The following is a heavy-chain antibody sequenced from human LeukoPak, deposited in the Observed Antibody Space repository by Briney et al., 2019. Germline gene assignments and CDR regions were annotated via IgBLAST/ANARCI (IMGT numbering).Heavy chain of an antibody. CDR3: ARGGYSSSWSLGYYGMDV. Sequence: ASVKVSCKASGYTFTSYGISWVRQAPGQGREWMGWISAYNGNTNYAQKLQGRVTMTTDTSTSTAYMELRSLRSDDTAVYYCARGGYSSSWSLGYYGMDVWGQGTTVTVSS. D-gene: IGHD6-13*01. J-gene: IGHJ6*02. V-gene: IGHV1-18*01. CDR1: GYTFTSYG. CDR2: ISAYNGNT.